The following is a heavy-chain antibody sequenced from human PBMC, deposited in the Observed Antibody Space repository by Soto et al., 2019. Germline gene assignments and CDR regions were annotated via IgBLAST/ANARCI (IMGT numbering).Heavy chain of an antibody. D-gene: IGHD6-13*01. J-gene: IGHJ6*02. Sequence: ASVKVSCKASGYTFTGYYMHWVRQATGQGLEWMGWINPNSGGTNYAQKFQGRVTMTRDTSISTAYMELSRLRSDDTAVYYCARSLPPSDSSSWYLVYYYYGMDVWGQGTTVTVSS. CDR3: ARSLPPSDSSSWYLVYYYYGMDV. CDR2: INPNSGGT. V-gene: IGHV1-2*02. CDR1: GYTFTGYY.